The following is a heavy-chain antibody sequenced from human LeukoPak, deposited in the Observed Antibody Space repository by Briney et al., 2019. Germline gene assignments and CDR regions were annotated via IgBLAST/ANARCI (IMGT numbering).Heavy chain of an antibody. V-gene: IGHV3-73*01. D-gene: IGHD2-15*01. Sequence: GGSLRLSCAASGFTFSGSAMHWVRQASGKGLEWVGRIRSKASSYATAYAASVKGRFTISRDDSKNTAYLQMNSLKTEDTAVYYCAVSRLWWYDYWGQGTLVTVSS. CDR2: IRSKASSYAT. CDR3: AVSRLWWYDY. CDR1: GFTFSGSA. J-gene: IGHJ4*02.